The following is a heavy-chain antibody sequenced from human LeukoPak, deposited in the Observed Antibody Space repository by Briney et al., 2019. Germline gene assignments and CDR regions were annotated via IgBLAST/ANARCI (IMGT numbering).Heavy chain of an antibody. CDR2: MNPNSGNT. CDR3: ARGEVAAADNFDY. D-gene: IGHD6-13*01. CDR1: GYTFTSYD. Sequence: ASVKVSCKASGYTFTSYDINWVRQATGQGLEWRGWMNPNSGNTGYAQKFQGRVTMTRNTSICTAYMELNSLRSEDTAVYYCARGEVAAADNFDYWGQGTLVTVSP. J-gene: IGHJ4*02. V-gene: IGHV1-8*01.